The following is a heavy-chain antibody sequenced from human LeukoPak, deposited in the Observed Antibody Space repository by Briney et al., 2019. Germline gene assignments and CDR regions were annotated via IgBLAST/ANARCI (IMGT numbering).Heavy chain of an antibody. CDR2: IDPDGGNT. D-gene: IGHD5-24*01. CDR3: ARIRDGYNDAYDL. J-gene: IGHJ3*01. CDR1: GYTVTVSY. Sequence: ASVKVSCKASGYTVTVSYVHWVRQAPGQVLEWMGLIDPDGGNTNYAQNFQGRVTLTRDTSTSTLYMELSSLRSEDTAVYYCARIRDGYNDAYDLWGQGTVVTVPS. V-gene: IGHV1-46*01.